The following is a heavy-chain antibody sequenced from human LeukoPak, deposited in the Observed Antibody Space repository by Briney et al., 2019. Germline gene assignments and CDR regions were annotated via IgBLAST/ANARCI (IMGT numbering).Heavy chain of an antibody. Sequence: GGSLRLSCAASGFSFSNYAMHWVRQAPGKGLVWVSRINSDGSSTSYADSVKGRFTISRDNAKNTLYLQMNSLRAEDTAVYYCARGLQILCGGDCSNRRAHDYWGQGTLVTVSS. CDR3: ARGLQILCGGDCSNRRAHDY. CDR1: GFSFSNYA. D-gene: IGHD2-21*02. J-gene: IGHJ4*02. V-gene: IGHV3-74*01. CDR2: INSDGSST.